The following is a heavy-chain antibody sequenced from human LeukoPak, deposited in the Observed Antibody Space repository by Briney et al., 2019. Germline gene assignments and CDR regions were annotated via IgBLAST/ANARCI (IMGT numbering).Heavy chain of an antibody. V-gene: IGHV4-61*02. D-gene: IGHD3-3*01. Sequence: ASETLSLTCTVSGGSISSGSYSWSWIRQPAGKGLEWIGRIYSSGSASYNPSLKSRVTISVDTSKNQFSLKLSSVTAADTAIYYCARGASITIFGVVFNWFDPWGQGTLVTVSS. J-gene: IGHJ5*02. CDR2: IYSSGSA. CDR3: ARGASITIFGVVFNWFDP. CDR1: GGSISSGSYS.